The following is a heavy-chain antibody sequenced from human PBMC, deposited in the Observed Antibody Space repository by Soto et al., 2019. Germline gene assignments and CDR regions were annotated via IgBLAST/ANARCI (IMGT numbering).Heavy chain of an antibody. D-gene: IGHD3-22*01. Sequence: LRLSCAASGFTFSDYYMSWIRQAPGKGLEWVSYISSSGSTIYYADSVKGRFTISRDNAKNSLYLQMNSLRAEDTAVYYCARSHLYYDSSGYPDYWGQGTLVTVSS. J-gene: IGHJ4*02. CDR2: ISSSGSTI. CDR1: GFTFSDYY. V-gene: IGHV3-11*01. CDR3: ARSHLYYDSSGYPDY.